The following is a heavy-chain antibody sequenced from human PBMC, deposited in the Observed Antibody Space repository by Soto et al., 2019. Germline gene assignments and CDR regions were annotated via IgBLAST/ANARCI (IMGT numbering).Heavy chain of an antibody. D-gene: IGHD1-26*01. J-gene: IGHJ3*02. CDR3: ARRYGITGSYYDAFDI. V-gene: IGHV4-59*08. CDR1: GGSISSYY. Sequence: PSETLSLTCTVSGGSISSYYWSWIRQPPGKGLEWIGYIYYSGSTNYNPSLKSRVTISVDTSKNQFSLKLSSVTAADTAVYYCARRYGITGSYYDAFDIWGQGTMVTVSS. CDR2: IYYSGST.